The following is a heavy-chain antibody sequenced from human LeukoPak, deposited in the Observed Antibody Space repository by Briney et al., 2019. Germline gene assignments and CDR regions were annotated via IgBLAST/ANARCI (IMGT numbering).Heavy chain of an antibody. CDR3: AKGDWLLYGPEYFQH. J-gene: IGHJ1*01. CDR2: ISGSGGST. CDR1: GFTFSSYA. V-gene: IGHV3-23*01. D-gene: IGHD3-9*01. Sequence: GGSLRLSCAASGFTFSSYAMSWVRQAPGKGLEWVSAISGSGGSTYYADSVKGRFTISRDNSKNTLYLQMNSLRAEDTAVYYCAKGDWLLYGPEYFQHWGQGTLVTVSS.